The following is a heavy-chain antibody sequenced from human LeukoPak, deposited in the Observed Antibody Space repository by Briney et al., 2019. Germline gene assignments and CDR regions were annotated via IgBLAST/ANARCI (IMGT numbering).Heavy chain of an antibody. V-gene: IGHV4-30-2*01. Sequence: SETPSLTCTVSGGSISSGGYSWSWIRQPPGKGLEWIGYIYHSGSTYYNPSLKSRVTISVDGSKNQFSLKLSSVTAADTAVYYCARVSGSPLMSYFDYWGQGTLVTVSS. D-gene: IGHD1-26*01. CDR3: ARVSGSPLMSYFDY. J-gene: IGHJ4*02. CDR2: IYHSGST. CDR1: GGSISSGGYS.